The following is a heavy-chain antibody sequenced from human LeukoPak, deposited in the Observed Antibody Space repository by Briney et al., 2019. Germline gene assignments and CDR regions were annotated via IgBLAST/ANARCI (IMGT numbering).Heavy chain of an antibody. D-gene: IGHD3-3*01. CDR3: ARESAYAFWS. Sequence: SETLSLTCTVSGGSISSSSYYWSWIRQSPGKELEWIGSIYYSGSTYYNPSLRSRVTISVDTSKNQFSLKLSSVTATDTAVYYCARESAYAFWSWGQGTLVAVSS. V-gene: IGHV4-39*02. CDR1: GGSISSSSYY. CDR2: IYYSGST. J-gene: IGHJ5*02.